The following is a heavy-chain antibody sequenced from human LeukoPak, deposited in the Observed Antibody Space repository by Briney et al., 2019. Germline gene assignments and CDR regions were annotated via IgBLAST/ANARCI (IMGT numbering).Heavy chain of an antibody. CDR3: AKRPGLPRHIAAAGTDVWYYYYGMDG. CDR1: GFTFSSYA. D-gene: IGHD6-13*01. J-gene: IGHJ6*02. Sequence: GGSLRLSCAASGFTFSSYAMSWVRQAPGKGLEWVSAISGSGGSTYYADSVKGRFTISRDNSKDTLYLQMNSLRAEDTAVYYFAKRPGLPRHIAAAGTDVWYYYYGMDGWGQGTTVTVSS. CDR2: ISGSGGST. V-gene: IGHV3-23*01.